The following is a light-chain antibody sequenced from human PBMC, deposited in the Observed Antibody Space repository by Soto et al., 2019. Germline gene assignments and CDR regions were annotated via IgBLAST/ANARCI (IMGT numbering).Light chain of an antibody. J-gene: IGKJ2*01. CDR3: QQRSTWPRT. CDR1: QSVSNN. CDR2: DAS. V-gene: IGKV3-11*01. Sequence: EIVLTQSPATLSLSPGERATLSCRASQSVSNNLGWYQQKPGQAPRLLIYDASNRATDIPARFSGSGSGTDFTLTINSLEPEDFAVYYCQQRSTWPRTFGQGTKLEIK.